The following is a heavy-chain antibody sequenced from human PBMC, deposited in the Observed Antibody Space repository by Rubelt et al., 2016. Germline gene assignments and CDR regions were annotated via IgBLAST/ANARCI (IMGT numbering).Heavy chain of an antibody. J-gene: IGHJ6*02. Sequence: EVQLVESGGGLVQPGGSLRLSCAASGLTFSSYWMHWVRQAPGKGLVWVSRLNPDGTNTHYADSVKGRFTISRDNAQNWLCLQLDSTVAEETDVYYCARDPLAHYGMDVWGQGTTVTVS. D-gene: IGHD3-16*01. CDR1: GLTFSSYW. CDR3: ARDPLAHYGMDV. CDR2: LNPDGTNT. V-gene: IGHV3-74*01.